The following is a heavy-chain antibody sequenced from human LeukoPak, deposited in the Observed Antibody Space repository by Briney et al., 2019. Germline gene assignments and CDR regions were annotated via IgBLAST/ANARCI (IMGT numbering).Heavy chain of an antibody. CDR3: ARQVVAATHFDY. V-gene: IGHV3-53*05. CDR2: IYLTGTT. D-gene: IGHD2-15*01. CDR1: GFSVSGNY. Sequence: GGSLRLSCAASGFSVSGNYMSWVRQSPGKGLEWVSAIYLTGTTHYADSVKGRFTISRDNAKNSLYLQMNSLRAEDTALYYCARQVVAATHFDYWGQGTLVTVSS. J-gene: IGHJ4*02.